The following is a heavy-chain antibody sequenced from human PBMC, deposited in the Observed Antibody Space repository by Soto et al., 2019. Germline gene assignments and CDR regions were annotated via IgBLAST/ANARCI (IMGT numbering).Heavy chain of an antibody. CDR1: GGTFSSYA. D-gene: IGHD1-26*01. CDR3: AFVGELLTGDYFDY. CDR2: IIPIFGTA. J-gene: IGHJ4*02. V-gene: IGHV1-69*01. Sequence: QVQLVQSGAEVKKPGSSVKVSCKASGGTFSSYAISWVRQAPGQGLEWMGGIIPIFGTANYAQKSQGRVTITADESTSTAYMELSSLRYEDTAVYYCAFVGELLTGDYFDYWGQGTLVTVSS.